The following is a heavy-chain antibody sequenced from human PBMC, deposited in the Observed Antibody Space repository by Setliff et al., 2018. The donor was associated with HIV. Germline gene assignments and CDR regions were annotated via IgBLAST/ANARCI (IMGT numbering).Heavy chain of an antibody. CDR1: GYPFISYY. V-gene: IGHV1-2*06. D-gene: IGHD5-12*01. J-gene: IGHJ5*02. CDR3: ARAHFLVAMTRNWFDP. CDR2: INPKSGVA. Sequence: ASVKVSCKASGYPFISYYIHWVRQAPGQGLEWIGRINPKSGVADYLKKFQGRVTMTTDTSTNTAHMELIRPRFDDTAVYYCARAHFLVAMTRNWFDPWGQGTLVTVSS.